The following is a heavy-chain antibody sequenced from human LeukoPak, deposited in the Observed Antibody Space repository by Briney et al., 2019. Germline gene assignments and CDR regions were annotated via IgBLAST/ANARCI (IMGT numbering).Heavy chain of an antibody. Sequence: GGSLRLSCAASGFTFSSYWMSWVRQAPGKGLEWVANIKQDGSEKYYVDSVKGRFTISRDNAKNSLYLQMNSLRAEDTAVYYCARRLNYDFWSGFGYWGQGTLVTVSS. CDR2: IKQDGSEK. J-gene: IGHJ4*02. CDR1: GFTFSSYW. D-gene: IGHD3-3*01. CDR3: ARRLNYDFWSGFGY. V-gene: IGHV3-7*01.